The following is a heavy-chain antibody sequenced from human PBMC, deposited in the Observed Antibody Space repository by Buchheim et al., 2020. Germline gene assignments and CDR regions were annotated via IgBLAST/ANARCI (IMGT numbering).Heavy chain of an antibody. CDR2: IYYSGST. V-gene: IGHV4-59*01. Sequence: QVQLQESGPGLVKPSETLSLTCTVSGGSISSYYWSWIRQPPGKGLEWIGYIYYSGSTNYNPSLKSRVTISVDTSKNQFSLKLSSVTAADTAVYYCARGRRYYYDSSARGHLYYYYGMDVWGQGTT. CDR1: GGSISSYY. J-gene: IGHJ6*02. CDR3: ARGRRYYYDSSARGHLYYYYGMDV. D-gene: IGHD3-22*01.